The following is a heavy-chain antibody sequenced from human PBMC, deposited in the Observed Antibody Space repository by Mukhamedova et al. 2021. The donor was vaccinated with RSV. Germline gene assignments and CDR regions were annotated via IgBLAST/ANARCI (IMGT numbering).Heavy chain of an antibody. J-gene: IGHJ4*02. D-gene: IGHD1-1*01. CDR2: INPSGGST. Sequence: VRQAPGQGLEWMGIINPSGGSTSYAQKFQGRVTMTRDTSTSTVYMELSSLRSADTAVYYCARWGGGQLRYFDYWGQGTLVTVSS. CDR3: ARWGGGQLRYFDY. V-gene: IGHV1-46*01.